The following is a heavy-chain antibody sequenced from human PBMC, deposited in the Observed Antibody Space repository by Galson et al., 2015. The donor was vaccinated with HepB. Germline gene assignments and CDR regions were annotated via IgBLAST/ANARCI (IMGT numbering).Heavy chain of an antibody. D-gene: IGHD6-13*01. CDR1: GFTVSSNY. CDR3: ARETGRLGSSWSAPFDY. V-gene: IGHV3-66*02. J-gene: IGHJ4*02. CDR2: IYSGGST. Sequence: SLRLSCAASGFTVSSNYMSWVRQAPGKGLEWVSVIYSGGSTYYADSVKGRFTISRDNSKNTLYLQMNSLRAEDTAVYYCARETGRLGSSWSAPFDYWGQGTLVTVSS.